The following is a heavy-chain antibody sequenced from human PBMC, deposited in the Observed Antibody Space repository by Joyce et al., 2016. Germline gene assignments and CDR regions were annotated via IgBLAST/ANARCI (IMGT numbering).Heavy chain of an antibody. J-gene: IGHJ6*02. CDR1: GFTFSSYS. CDR2: ISGASSYI. V-gene: IGHV3-21*01. D-gene: IGHD2-15*01. Sequence: EVQLVEYGGALVKPGGSLRVSCVASGFTFSSYSMAWGRQAPGKGLEWVSYISGASSYIFYADSMKGQFTISRDNAKNSLYLQMNSLRGEDTAVYYCARGPNCSGGTCYSTYKYYGMDVWGQGTTVTVSS. CDR3: ARGPNCSGGTCYSTYKYYGMDV.